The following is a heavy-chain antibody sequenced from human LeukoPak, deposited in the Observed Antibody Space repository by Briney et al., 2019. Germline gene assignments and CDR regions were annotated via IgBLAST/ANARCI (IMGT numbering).Heavy chain of an antibody. CDR1: GISITTFY. V-gene: IGHV4-59*01. Sequence: SETLSLTCTVSGISITTFYWAWIRQPPGKGLEWIGYIHHSDLTDHIPPLKNRVTISVDTSKNQFSLRLHSVTSADPAVYFCARYDLSTLDDWGPGTLVTVSS. D-gene: IGHD2/OR15-2a*01. CDR2: IHHSDLT. J-gene: IGHJ4*02. CDR3: ARYDLSTLDD.